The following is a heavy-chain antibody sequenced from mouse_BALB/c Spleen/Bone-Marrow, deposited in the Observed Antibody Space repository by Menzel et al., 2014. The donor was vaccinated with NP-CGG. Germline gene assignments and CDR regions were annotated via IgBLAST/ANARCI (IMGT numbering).Heavy chain of an antibody. CDR3: AGNYWYCDV. Sequence: EVQLQQSGPGLVKPSQSLSLTCTVTGYSITSDYSWNWIRQFPGNKLEWMGYISYSGSTSYNPSLKSRISITRDTSKNQFFLQLNSVTTEDTATYYCAGNYWYCDVWGAGTTVTVSS. CDR1: GYSITSDYS. J-gene: IGHJ1*01. V-gene: IGHV3-2*02. D-gene: IGHD2-1*01. CDR2: ISYSGST.